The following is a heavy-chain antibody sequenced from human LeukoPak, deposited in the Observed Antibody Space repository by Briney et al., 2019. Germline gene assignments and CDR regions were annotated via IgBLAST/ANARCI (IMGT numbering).Heavy chain of an antibody. J-gene: IGHJ4*02. CDR1: GFTFSSYA. D-gene: IGHD2-2*01. CDR2: ISGSGGST. Sequence: SGGSLRLSCAASGFTFSSYAMSWVRQAPGKGLEWVSAISGSGGSTYYADSVKGRFTISRDNSKNTLYLQMNSLRAEDTAVYYCAKSGGYQLLPFDYRGQGTLVTVSS. V-gene: IGHV3-23*01. CDR3: AKSGGYQLLPFDY.